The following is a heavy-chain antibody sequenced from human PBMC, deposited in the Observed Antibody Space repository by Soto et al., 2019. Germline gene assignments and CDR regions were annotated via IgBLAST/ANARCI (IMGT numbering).Heavy chain of an antibody. D-gene: IGHD2-2*01. CDR1: GVPFSSYA. CDR2: ISYDGSNK. Sequence: VGPLILSCAAAGVPFSSYAMHWIRPDPCKGLEWVAVISYDGSNKYYADSVKGRFTISRDNSKNTLYLQMNSLRAEDTAVYYCAKGPFIVVVPAAGYFDYWGQGTLVTVSA. V-gene: IGHV3-30-3*01. J-gene: IGHJ4*02. CDR3: AKGPFIVVVPAAGYFDY.